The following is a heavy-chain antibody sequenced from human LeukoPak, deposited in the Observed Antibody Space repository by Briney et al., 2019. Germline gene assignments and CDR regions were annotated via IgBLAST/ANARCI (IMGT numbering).Heavy chain of an antibody. J-gene: IGHJ4*02. Sequence: SRTLSLTCAVSGGSISSGGYSWSWIRQPPGKGLEWIGYIYHSGSTYYNPSLKSRVSISVDTSKDQFSLKLSSVTAADTAVYYCARAPAGYFDYWGQGTLVTVSS. V-gene: IGHV4-30-2*05. CDR3: ARAPAGYFDY. CDR2: IYHSGST. D-gene: IGHD6-13*01. CDR1: GGSISSGGYS.